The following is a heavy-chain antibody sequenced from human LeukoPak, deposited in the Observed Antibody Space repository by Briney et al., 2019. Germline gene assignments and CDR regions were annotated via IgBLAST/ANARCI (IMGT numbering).Heavy chain of an antibody. CDR3: ARGAYSSESYFDY. CDR2: IYYSGST. CDR1: GGSISSGGYY. Sequence: SETLSLTCTVSGGSISSGGYYWSWIRQHPGKGLEWIGYIYYSGSTYYNPSLKSRVTISVDTSKDQFSLKLSSVTAADTAVYYCARGAYSSESYFDYWGQGTLVTVSS. D-gene: IGHD6-19*01. J-gene: IGHJ4*02. V-gene: IGHV4-31*03.